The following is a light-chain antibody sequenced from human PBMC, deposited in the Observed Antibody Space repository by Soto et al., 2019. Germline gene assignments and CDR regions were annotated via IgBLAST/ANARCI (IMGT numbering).Light chain of an antibody. V-gene: IGKV3-20*01. J-gene: IGKJ2*01. CDR3: QQYGSSYT. Sequence: EIVLTQSQGTLSVSPGERATLSCRASQSINNNYLAWYQHKPGQPPRVLIYGASTRATGIPDRFSGSGSGTEFTLTISRLEPEDFAVYFCQQYGSSYTFGLGTKLEI. CDR2: GAS. CDR1: QSINNNY.